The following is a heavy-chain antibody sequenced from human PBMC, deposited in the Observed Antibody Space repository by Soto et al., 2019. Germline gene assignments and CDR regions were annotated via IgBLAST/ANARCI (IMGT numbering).Heavy chain of an antibody. V-gene: IGHV4-61*01. D-gene: IGHD1-26*01. J-gene: IGHJ6*02. CDR2: IYYSGST. CDR1: GGSVSSGSYY. Sequence: SETLSLTCTVSGGSVSSGSYYWSWIRQPPGKGLEWIGYIYYSGSTNYNPSLKSRVTISVDTSKNQFSLKLSSVTAADTAVYYCARDRVGATLYYYYGMDVWGQGTTVTVSS. CDR3: ARDRVGATLYYYYGMDV.